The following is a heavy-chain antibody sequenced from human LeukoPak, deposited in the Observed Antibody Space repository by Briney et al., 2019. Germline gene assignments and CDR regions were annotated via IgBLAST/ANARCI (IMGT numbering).Heavy chain of an antibody. V-gene: IGHV3-30*18. Sequence: GRSLRLSCAASGFTFSSYGMHWVRQAPGKGLEWVAIIWYGGGDKYYVDSVKGRFTISRDDTKNTLYLQMNSLRPEDTAVYYCAKDRWSSGWFDYWGQGTLVTVSS. D-gene: IGHD6-19*01. CDR2: IWYGGGDK. J-gene: IGHJ4*02. CDR1: GFTFSSYG. CDR3: AKDRWSSGWFDY.